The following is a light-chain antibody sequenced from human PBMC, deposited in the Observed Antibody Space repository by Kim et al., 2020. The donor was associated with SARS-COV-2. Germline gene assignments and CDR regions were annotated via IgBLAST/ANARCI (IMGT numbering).Light chain of an antibody. V-gene: IGKV3-20*01. Sequence: PGERATLSCRGSQRLARNYLASYQQKPGREPRLLIYAVSDRATGIPDRFSGSGSGTAFSLTISRLEPEDFAAYYCQQYGTAVLTFGGGTKVDIK. CDR1: QRLARNY. CDR3: QQYGTAVLT. CDR2: AVS. J-gene: IGKJ4*01.